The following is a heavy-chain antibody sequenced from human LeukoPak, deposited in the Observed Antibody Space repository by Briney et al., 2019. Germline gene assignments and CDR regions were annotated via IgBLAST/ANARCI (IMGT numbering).Heavy chain of an antibody. D-gene: IGHD2-2*01. J-gene: IGHJ6*03. V-gene: IGHV3-23*01. CDR3: AKRPGYCSSTSCYYYYYMDV. CDR1: GFTFSSYA. CDR2: ISGSGTST. Sequence: GGSLRLSYAASGFTFSSYAMSWVRQAPGKGLEWVSAISGSGTSTYYADSVKGRFTISRDNSKNTLYMQMNSLRGDDTAVYYCAKRPGYCSSTSCYYYYYMDVWGDGATVTVSS.